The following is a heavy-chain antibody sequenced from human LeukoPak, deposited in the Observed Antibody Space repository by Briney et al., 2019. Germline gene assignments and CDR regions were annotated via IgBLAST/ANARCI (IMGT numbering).Heavy chain of an antibody. CDR1: GFTFSSYA. CDR2: ISGSGGST. D-gene: IGHD2-2*02. Sequence: GGSLRLSCAASGFTFSSYAMSWVRQAPGKGLEWVSAISGSGGSTYYADSVKGRFTISRDNSKNTLYLQMNSLRAEDTAVYYCAKELSLGCSSTSCYTEGFDYWGQGALVTVSS. CDR3: AKELSLGCSSTSCYTEGFDY. J-gene: IGHJ4*02. V-gene: IGHV3-23*01.